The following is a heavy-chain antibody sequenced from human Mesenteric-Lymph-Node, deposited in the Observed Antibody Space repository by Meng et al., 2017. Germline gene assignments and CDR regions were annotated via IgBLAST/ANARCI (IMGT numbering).Heavy chain of an antibody. V-gene: IGHV4-4*02. D-gene: IGHD6-19*01. J-gene: IGHJ4*02. Sequence: GVVRPSRTRCLPCASSRVSIRGSTRCSWVRQPPGRGLEWIGYFYYSGGTTYNPSLKSRVTMSVDKSKNQFALNLSSVTAAGTAFYYCTRGAYAGGWSWGQGTLVTVSS. CDR1: RVSIRGSTR. CDR2: FYYSGGT. CDR3: TRGAYAGGWS.